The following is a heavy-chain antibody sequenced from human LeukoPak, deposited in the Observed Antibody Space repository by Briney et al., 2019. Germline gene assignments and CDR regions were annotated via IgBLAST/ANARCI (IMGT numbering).Heavy chain of an antibody. Sequence: GGSLRLSCAASGFTSSNAWMSWVRQAPGKGLEWVGRIKSKTDGGATDYAAPVKGKFTISRDDSKNTLYLQMSSLKTEDTAVYYCTTDPYGYGYWGQGTLVTVSS. CDR1: GFTSSNAW. CDR2: IKSKTDGGAT. CDR3: TTDPYGYGY. J-gene: IGHJ4*02. V-gene: IGHV3-15*01. D-gene: IGHD5-18*01.